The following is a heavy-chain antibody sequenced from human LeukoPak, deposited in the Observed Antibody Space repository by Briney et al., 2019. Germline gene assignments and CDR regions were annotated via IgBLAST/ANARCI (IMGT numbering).Heavy chain of an antibody. CDR3: ARGLKGYCSSTSCYPYWKSAFDI. CDR2: INHSGST. J-gene: IGHJ3*02. V-gene: IGHV4-34*01. D-gene: IGHD2-2*01. Sequence: PSETLSLTCAVYGGSFSGYYWSWIRQPPGKGLEWIGEINHSGSTNYNPSLKSRVTISVDTSKNQSSLKLSSVTAADTAVYYCARGLKGYCSSTSCYPYWKSAFDIWGQGTTVTVSS. CDR1: GGSFSGYY.